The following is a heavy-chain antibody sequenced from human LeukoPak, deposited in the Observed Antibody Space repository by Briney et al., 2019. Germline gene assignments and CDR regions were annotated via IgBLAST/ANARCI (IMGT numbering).Heavy chain of an antibody. CDR2: IRYDGSNK. CDR3: AKDPGYYGSGSYFTCLDY. V-gene: IGHV3-30*02. Sequence: GGSLRLSCAASGFTFSSYGVHWVRQAPGKGLEWVAFIRYDGSNKYYADSVNGRFAISRDNSKNTLYLQMNSLRAEDTAVYYCAKDPGYYGSGSYFTCLDYWGQGTLVTVSS. CDR1: GFTFSSYG. J-gene: IGHJ4*02. D-gene: IGHD3-10*01.